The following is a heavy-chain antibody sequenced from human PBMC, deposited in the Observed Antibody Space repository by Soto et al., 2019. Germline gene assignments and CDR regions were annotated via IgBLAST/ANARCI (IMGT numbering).Heavy chain of an antibody. Sequence: QVQLVQSGAEVKKPGASVKVSCKASGYTFTSYDINWVRQATGQGLEWMGWMNPNSGNTGYAQKFQGRVTMTRNTSISTAYMELSSLRSEDTAVYYCARPNYDYIWGSEDAFDLWGQGTMVTVSS. V-gene: IGHV1-8*01. CDR1: GYTFTSYD. CDR2: MNPNSGNT. CDR3: ARPNYDYIWGSEDAFDL. D-gene: IGHD3-16*01. J-gene: IGHJ3*01.